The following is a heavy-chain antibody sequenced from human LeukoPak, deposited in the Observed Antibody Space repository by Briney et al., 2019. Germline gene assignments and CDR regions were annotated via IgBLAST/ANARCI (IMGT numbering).Heavy chain of an antibody. V-gene: IGHV4-30-2*01. Sequence: SETLSLTCTVSGGSFSSGGYSWSWLRPPPGKGLEWIGYIYHSGSTYYNPSLKSRVTISVDTSKNQFSLKLSSVTAADTAVYYCARDLGHYDILTGYHWGQGTLVTVSS. J-gene: IGHJ5*02. D-gene: IGHD3-9*01. CDR3: ARDLGHYDILTGYH. CDR1: GGSFSSGGYS. CDR2: IYHSGST.